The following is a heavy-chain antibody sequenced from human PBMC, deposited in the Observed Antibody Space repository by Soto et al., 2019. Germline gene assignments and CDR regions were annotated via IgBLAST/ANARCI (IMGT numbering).Heavy chain of an antibody. CDR3: AITHLRFGEHHY. J-gene: IGHJ4*02. Sequence: ASVKVSCKASGYTFTSYDINWVRQATGQGLEWMGWMNPNSGNTGYAQKFQGRVTMTRNTSISTAYMELSSLRSGDTAVYYCAITHLRFGEHHYWGQGTLVTVSS. CDR1: GYTFTSYD. V-gene: IGHV1-8*01. CDR2: MNPNSGNT. D-gene: IGHD3-10*01.